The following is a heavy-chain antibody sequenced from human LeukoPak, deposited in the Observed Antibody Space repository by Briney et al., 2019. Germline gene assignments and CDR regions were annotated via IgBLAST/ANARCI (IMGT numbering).Heavy chain of an antibody. CDR3: ARVPGYCSSTSCYYAFDI. V-gene: IGHV1-69*05. D-gene: IGHD2-2*01. CDR1: GYTFTSYG. J-gene: IGHJ3*02. Sequence: ASVKVSCKASGYTFTSYGISWVRQAPGQGLEWMGGIIPIFGTANYAQKFQGRVTITTDESTSTAYMELSSLRSEDTAVYYCARVPGYCSSTSCYYAFDIWGQGTMVTVSS. CDR2: IIPIFGTA.